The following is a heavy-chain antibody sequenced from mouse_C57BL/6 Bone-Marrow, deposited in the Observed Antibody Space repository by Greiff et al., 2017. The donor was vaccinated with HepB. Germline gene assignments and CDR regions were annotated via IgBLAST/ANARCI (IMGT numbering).Heavy chain of an antibody. CDR1: GYTFTEYT. CDR3: ARHARDYYGSRGAWFAY. CDR2: FYPGSGSI. J-gene: IGHJ3*01. V-gene: IGHV1-62-2*01. D-gene: IGHD1-1*01. Sequence: VQLQESGAELVKPGASVKLSCKASGYTFTEYTIHWVKQRSGQGLEWIGWFYPGSGSIKYNEKFKDKATLTADKSSSTVYMELSRLTSEDSAVYFCARHARDYYGSRGAWFAYWGQGTLVTVSA.